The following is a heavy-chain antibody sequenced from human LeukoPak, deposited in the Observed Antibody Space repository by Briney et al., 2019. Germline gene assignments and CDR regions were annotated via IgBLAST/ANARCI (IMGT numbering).Heavy chain of an antibody. V-gene: IGHV3-30-3*01. CDR3: ARVPTTYGMDV. J-gene: IGHJ6*02. CDR1: GFTFSSYA. D-gene: IGHD4-11*01. CDR2: ISYDGSNK. Sequence: QTGGSLRLSCAASGFTFSSYAMHWVRQAPGKGLEWVAVISYDGSNKYYADSVKGRFTISRDNSKNTLYLQMNSLRAEDTAVYYCARVPTTYGMDVWGQGTTVTVSS.